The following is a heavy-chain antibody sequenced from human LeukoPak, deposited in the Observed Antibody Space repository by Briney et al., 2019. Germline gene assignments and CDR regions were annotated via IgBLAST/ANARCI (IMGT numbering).Heavy chain of an antibody. J-gene: IGHJ6*03. Sequence: SETLSLTCAVSGGSISSYYWSWIRQPAGKGLEWIGRIYTSGSTNYNPSLKSRVTMSVDRSKNQFSLTLSSVTAADTAVYFCARTTGTPSIYYYMDVWGKGTTVTVSS. D-gene: IGHD1-14*01. CDR3: ARTTGTPSIYYYMDV. CDR2: IYTSGST. CDR1: GGSISSYY. V-gene: IGHV4-4*07.